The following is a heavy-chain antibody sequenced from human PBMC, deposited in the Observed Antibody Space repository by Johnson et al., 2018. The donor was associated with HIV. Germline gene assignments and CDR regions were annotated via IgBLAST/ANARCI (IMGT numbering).Heavy chain of an antibody. CDR3: TTDDAPSDGDYGEAFDI. CDR2: ISWNSGSI. Sequence: QLVESGGGVVQPGRSLRLSCAASGFTFSSYDMHWVRQATGNGLEWVSGISWNSGSIGYADSVKGRFTISRDNAKNSLYLQMNSLKTEDTAVYYCTTDDAPSDGDYGEAFDIWGQGTMVTV. J-gene: IGHJ3*02. D-gene: IGHD4-17*01. CDR1: GFTFSSYD. V-gene: IGHV3-9*01.